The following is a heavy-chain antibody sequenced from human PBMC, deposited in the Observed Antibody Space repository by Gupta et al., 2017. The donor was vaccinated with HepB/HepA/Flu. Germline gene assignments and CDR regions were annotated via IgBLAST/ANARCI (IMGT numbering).Heavy chain of an antibody. D-gene: IGHD2-21*01. Sequence: QVQLQESGPGLVKPSETLSLTCTVSGASISSYYWSWIRQPPGKGLEWIGHFFHSGNTNYNPSLRSRVTISVDTSKNQFSLTLSSVTAADTAVYYCARHQRPTYFFDYWGQGTLVTVSS. CDR2: FFHSGNT. CDR3: ARHQRPTYFFDY. CDR1: GASISSYY. V-gene: IGHV4-59*08. J-gene: IGHJ4*02.